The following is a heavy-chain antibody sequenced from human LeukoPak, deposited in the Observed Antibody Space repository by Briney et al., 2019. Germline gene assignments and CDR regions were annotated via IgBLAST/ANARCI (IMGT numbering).Heavy chain of an antibody. D-gene: IGHD5-12*01. Sequence: VQPGRSLRLSCAASGFTFSSYAMHRVRQAPGKGLEWVAVISYDGSNKYYADSVKGRFTISRDNSKNTLYLQMNSLRAEDTAVYYCARDLYSGYEKAFDIWGQGTMVTVSS. CDR3: ARDLYSGYEKAFDI. J-gene: IGHJ3*02. V-gene: IGHV3-30-3*01. CDR2: ISYDGSNK. CDR1: GFTFSSYA.